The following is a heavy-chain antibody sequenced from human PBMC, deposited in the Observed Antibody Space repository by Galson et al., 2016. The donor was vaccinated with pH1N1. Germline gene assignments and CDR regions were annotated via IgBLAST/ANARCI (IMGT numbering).Heavy chain of an antibody. V-gene: IGHV1-69*04. Sequence: SVKVSCKASGGAFSRNAISWVRQAPGQGLECMGRVIPSFSIVTYAQKFQGRVTISADKSTNTAYMELSNLSSEDTAVYYCARSPSTVVAPGEHFDIWGQGTMVTVSS. CDR1: GGAFSRNA. D-gene: IGHD4-23*01. J-gene: IGHJ3*02. CDR2: VIPSFSIV. CDR3: ARSPSTVVAPGEHFDI.